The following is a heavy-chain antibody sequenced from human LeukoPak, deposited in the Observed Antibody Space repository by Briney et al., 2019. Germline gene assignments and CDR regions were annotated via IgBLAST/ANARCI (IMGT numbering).Heavy chain of an antibody. Sequence: ASVKVSCKASGYTFTGYYMHWVRQAPGQGLEWMGWINPNSGGTNYAQKFQGRVTMTRDTSISTAYMELSRLRSDDTAVYYCARVLDYYDSSGYYSYWGQGTLVTVSS. CDR1: GYTFTGYY. J-gene: IGHJ4*02. V-gene: IGHV1-2*02. CDR3: ARVLDYYDSSGYYSY. D-gene: IGHD3-22*01. CDR2: INPNSGGT.